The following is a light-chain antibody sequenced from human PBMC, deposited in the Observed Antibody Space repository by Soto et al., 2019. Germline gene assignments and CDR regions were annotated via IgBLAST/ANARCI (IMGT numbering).Light chain of an antibody. CDR2: ATD. Sequence: QSVLTQPPSVSGAPGQRVTLSCTGSTSNFGAGHDVHWYQHLPGAVPKLLIYATDNRPSGVPDRFSGSKSGTSASLAITGLQAEDEADYYCQSFDSSLNSYVFGTGTKVTVL. CDR3: QSFDSSLNSYV. CDR1: TSNFGAGHD. V-gene: IGLV1-40*01. J-gene: IGLJ1*01.